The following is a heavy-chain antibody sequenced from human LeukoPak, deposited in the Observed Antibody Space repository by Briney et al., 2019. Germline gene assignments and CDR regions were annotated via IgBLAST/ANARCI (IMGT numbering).Heavy chain of an antibody. Sequence: PGGSLRLSCAASGFTFSSYSMNWVRQAPGKGLEWVSSISSSSSYIYYADSVKGRFTISRDNAKNSLYLQMNSLRAEDTAVYYCAKGDYYDSSGYDDGQPGYWDQGTLVTVSS. J-gene: IGHJ4*02. D-gene: IGHD3-22*01. V-gene: IGHV3-21*01. CDR1: GFTFSSYS. CDR2: ISSSSSYI. CDR3: AKGDYYDSSGYDDGQPGY.